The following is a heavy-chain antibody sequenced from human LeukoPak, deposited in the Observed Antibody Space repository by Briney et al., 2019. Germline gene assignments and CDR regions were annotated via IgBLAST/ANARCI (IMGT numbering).Heavy chain of an antibody. J-gene: IGHJ4*02. CDR1: GFTFSRYS. D-gene: IGHD2-21*02. Sequence: PGGSLRLSCAASGFTFSRYSVNWVRQAPGKGLEWVSCITGGSDYIFYADSVRGRSTISRDNAKNSLYLQMNSLRAEDTAVYYCARGAGDLEDTSIFDYWGQGTLVTVSS. CDR3: ARGAGDLEDTSIFDY. V-gene: IGHV3-21*01. CDR2: ITGGSDYI.